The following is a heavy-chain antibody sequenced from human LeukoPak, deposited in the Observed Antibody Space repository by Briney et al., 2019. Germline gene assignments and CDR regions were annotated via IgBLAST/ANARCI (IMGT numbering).Heavy chain of an antibody. V-gene: IGHV3-21*01. D-gene: IGHD5-18*01. J-gene: IGHJ4*02. Sequence: GGSLRLSCVASGFTFSSYSMNWVRQAPGKGLEWVSSISSSSSYIYYADSVKGRFTISRDNAKNSLYLQMNSLRAEDTAVYYCARVRGSYGGLDYWGQGTLVTVSS. CDR3: ARVRGSYGGLDY. CDR1: GFTFSSYS. CDR2: ISSSSSYI.